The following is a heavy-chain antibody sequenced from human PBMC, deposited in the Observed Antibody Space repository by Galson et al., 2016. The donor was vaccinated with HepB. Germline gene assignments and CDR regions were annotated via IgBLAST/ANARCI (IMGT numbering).Heavy chain of an antibody. CDR3: ARGSPVRGVE. Sequence: SLRLSCAASGFPFSTYWMTWVRRAPGMGLEWVANMNEDGRATYYVDSVRGRFTISRDNAKNSMYLQMKSVRAEDTAVYYCARGSPVRGVEWGQGTLVTVSS. CDR2: MNEDGRAT. CDR1: GFPFSTYW. V-gene: IGHV3-7*03. D-gene: IGHD4-17*01. J-gene: IGHJ4*02.